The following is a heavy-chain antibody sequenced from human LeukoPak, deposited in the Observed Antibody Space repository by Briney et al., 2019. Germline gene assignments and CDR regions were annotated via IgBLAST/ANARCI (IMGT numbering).Heavy chain of an antibody. CDR1: GGSISSSSHY. CDR2: IYYSGST. V-gene: IGHV4-39*01. J-gene: IGHJ4*02. CDR3: ARQRTSGSASNLRVAQIDS. Sequence: SETLSLTCTVSGGSISSSSHYWAWIRQSPGTGLEWIGSIYYSGSTYYNPSLKSRATISVDTSKNQISLKVSSVTAADSALYFCARQRTSGSASNLRVAQIDSWGQGTLVTVSS. D-gene: IGHD3-3*01.